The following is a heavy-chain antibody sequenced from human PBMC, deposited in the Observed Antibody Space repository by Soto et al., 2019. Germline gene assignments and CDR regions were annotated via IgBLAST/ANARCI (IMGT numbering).Heavy chain of an antibody. D-gene: IGHD3-10*01. CDR1: GGSFSPNY. Sequence: SETLSLTCTVSGGSFSPNYWAWIRQPPGKGLEWIGYIYYSGTTNYNPSLKSRVTISVDTSKNQFSLKLSSVTAADTAVYYCARDKIWFGELVYYYGMDVWGQGTTVTVSS. CDR2: IYYSGTT. CDR3: ARDKIWFGELVYYYGMDV. J-gene: IGHJ6*02. V-gene: IGHV4-59*12.